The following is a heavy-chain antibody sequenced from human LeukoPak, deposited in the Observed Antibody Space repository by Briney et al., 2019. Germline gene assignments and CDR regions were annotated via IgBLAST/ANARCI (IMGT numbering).Heavy chain of an antibody. V-gene: IGHV3-7*04. CDR2: IKQDGSEK. CDR3: ARGYYDISGDAFDI. D-gene: IGHD3-9*01. Sequence: GGSLRLSCAASGFTFSSYWMSWVRQAPGNGLESVANIKQDGSEKYYVDSVKGRFTISRDKDKNSLYLQMNSLRAEDTAVYCCARGYYDISGDAFDIWGQGTMATVPS. J-gene: IGHJ3*02. CDR1: GFTFSSYW.